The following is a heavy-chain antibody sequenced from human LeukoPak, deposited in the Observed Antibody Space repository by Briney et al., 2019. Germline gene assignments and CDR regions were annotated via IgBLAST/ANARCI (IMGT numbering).Heavy chain of an antibody. Sequence: SETLSLTCTVSNGSITNDYWAWIRQPPGKGLEWIGYLSFGGGTNYSPSLKSRISTSPDTSKNQFSLTLTSVTVADTAFYYCARGGIRGYSAFDNLDFWGLGTHVTVSS. J-gene: IGHJ4*02. V-gene: IGHV4-59*01. D-gene: IGHD5-12*01. CDR3: ARGGIRGYSAFDNLDF. CDR1: NGSITNDY. CDR2: LSFGGGT.